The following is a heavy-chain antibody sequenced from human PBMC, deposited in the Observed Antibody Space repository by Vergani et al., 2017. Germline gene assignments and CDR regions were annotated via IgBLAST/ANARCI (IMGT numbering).Heavy chain of an antibody. CDR1: GYTFTSYA. Sequence: QVQLVHSGSELKKPGASVKVSCKASGYTFTSYAMNWVRQAPGQGLEWMGWINTNTGNPTYAQGFTGRFVFSLDTSVSTAYLQISSLKAEDTAVYYCARDPYYYDSSGPQEDAFDIWGQGTMVTVSS. V-gene: IGHV7-4-1*02. J-gene: IGHJ3*02. CDR3: ARDPYYYDSSGPQEDAFDI. D-gene: IGHD3-22*01. CDR2: INTNTGNP.